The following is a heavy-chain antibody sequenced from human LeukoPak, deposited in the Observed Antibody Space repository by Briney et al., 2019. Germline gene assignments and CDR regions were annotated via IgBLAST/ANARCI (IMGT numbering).Heavy chain of an antibody. Sequence: SETLSLTCTVSGGSISSSSYYWGWIRQPPGKGLEWIGSIYYSGSTYYNPSLTSRVTISVDTSKNQFSLKLSSVTAADTAVYYCAREVDYDFWSGYPGLFDYWGQGTLVTVSS. J-gene: IGHJ4*02. CDR3: AREVDYDFWSGYPGLFDY. D-gene: IGHD3-3*01. V-gene: IGHV4-39*07. CDR2: IYYSGST. CDR1: GGSISSSSYY.